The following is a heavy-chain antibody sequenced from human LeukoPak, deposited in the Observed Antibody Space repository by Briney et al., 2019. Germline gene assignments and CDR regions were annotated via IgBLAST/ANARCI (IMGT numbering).Heavy chain of an antibody. J-gene: IGHJ4*02. CDR1: GFTFSSYG. CDR3: AKDPGAYSSSWYYFDY. CDR2: IRYDGSNK. V-gene: IGHV3-30*02. D-gene: IGHD6-13*01. Sequence: QPGGSLRPSCAASGFTFSSYGMHWVRQAPGKGLEWVAFIRYDGSNKYYADSVKGRFTISRDNSKNTLYLQMNSLRAEDTAVYYCAKDPGAYSSSWYYFDYWGQGTLVTVSS.